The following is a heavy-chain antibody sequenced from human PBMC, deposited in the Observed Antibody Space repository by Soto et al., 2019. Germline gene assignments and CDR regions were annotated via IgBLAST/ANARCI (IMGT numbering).Heavy chain of an antibody. J-gene: IGHJ5*02. CDR3: ANDAISGDVIWLMHS. CDR2: LLRSGSSA. V-gene: IGHV3-23*01. Sequence: GGSLRLSCAASGFTFRNYAMTWARQAPGKGLEWVSSLLRSGSSAYYADSVRGRFSISSDTSANSLYLQMENLRAEDTAIYYCANDAISGDVIWLMHSWGQGTVVTVSS. D-gene: IGHD4-17*01. CDR1: GFTFRNYA.